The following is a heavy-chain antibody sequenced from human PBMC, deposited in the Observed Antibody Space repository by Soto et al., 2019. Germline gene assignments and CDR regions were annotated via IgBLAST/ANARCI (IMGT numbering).Heavy chain of an antibody. V-gene: IGHV3-23*01. D-gene: IGHD5-18*01. J-gene: IGHJ2*01. CDR2: ISGSGGST. CDR3: AKVAWIQLFGYWYFDL. Sequence: EVQLLESGGGLVQPGGSLRLSCAASGFTFSSYAMSWVRQAPGKGLEWVSAISGSGGSTYYADSVKGRFTISRDNSKNTLYLQMNSLRAEDKAVYYWAKVAWIQLFGYWYFDLRGRGTLVPVSS. CDR1: GFTFSSYA.